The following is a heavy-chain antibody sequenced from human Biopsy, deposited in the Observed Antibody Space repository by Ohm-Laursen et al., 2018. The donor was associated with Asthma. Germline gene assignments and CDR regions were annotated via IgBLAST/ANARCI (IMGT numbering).Heavy chain of an antibody. V-gene: IGHV3-23*01. CDR3: ARGDSSGWSHYYFDY. D-gene: IGHD6-19*01. CDR1: GFTFSSYV. Sequence: SLRLSCAASGFTFSSYVMNWVRQAPGKGLEWVSAITGGNDNTYYADSVKGRFTISRDNSKNTLHLQMHSLRVEDTAVYYCARGDSSGWSHYYFDYWGQGTLVTVSS. CDR2: ITGGNDNT. J-gene: IGHJ4*02.